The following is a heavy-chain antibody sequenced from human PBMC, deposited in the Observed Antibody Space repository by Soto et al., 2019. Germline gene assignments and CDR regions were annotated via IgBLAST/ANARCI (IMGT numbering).Heavy chain of an antibody. CDR1: GYTFTSYA. V-gene: IGHV1-3*01. D-gene: IGHD2-2*01. J-gene: IGHJ6*02. CDR3: ARDLIVVVPAAPHRFHYYGMDV. Sequence: ASVKVSCKASGYTFTSYAMHWVRQAPGQRLDWMGWINAGNGNTKYSQKFQGRVTITRDTSASTAYMELSSLRSEDTAVYYCARDLIVVVPAAPHRFHYYGMDVWGQGTTVTVS. CDR2: INAGNGNT.